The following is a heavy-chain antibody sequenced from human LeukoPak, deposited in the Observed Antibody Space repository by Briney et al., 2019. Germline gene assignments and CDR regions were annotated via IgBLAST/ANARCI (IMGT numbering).Heavy chain of an antibody. D-gene: IGHD6-13*01. CDR2: INSDGSST. CDR1: GFTFSSYW. Sequence: GGSLRLSCAASGFTFSSYWMHWVRQVPGKWLVWVSRINSDGSSTNYADSVKGRFTISRDNAKNTLYLQMNSLRAADTAVYYCVKNPRSYSSSSNWFDPWGQGTLVTVSS. CDR3: VKNPRSYSSSSNWFDP. J-gene: IGHJ5*02. V-gene: IGHV3-74*01.